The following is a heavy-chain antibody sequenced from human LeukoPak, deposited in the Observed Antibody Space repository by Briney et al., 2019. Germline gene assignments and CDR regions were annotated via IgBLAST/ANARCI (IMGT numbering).Heavy chain of an antibody. CDR2: ISAYNGNT. D-gene: IGHD3-22*01. Sequence: ASVKVSCKASGYTFTSYGISWVRQAPGQGLEWMGWISAYNGNTNYAQKLQGRVTMTTDTSTSTAHMELRSLRSDDTAVYYCARSTYYYDSSGYYGPWGQGTLVTVSS. J-gene: IGHJ5*02. V-gene: IGHV1-18*01. CDR3: ARSTYYYDSSGYYGP. CDR1: GYTFTSYG.